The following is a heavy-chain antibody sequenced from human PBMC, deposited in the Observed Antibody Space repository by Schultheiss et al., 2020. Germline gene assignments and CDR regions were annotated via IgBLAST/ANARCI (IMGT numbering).Heavy chain of an antibody. CDR2: ISGSGGST. J-gene: IGHJ6*02. D-gene: IGHD3-22*01. V-gene: IGHV3-23*01. Sequence: GGSLRLSCAASGFTFSSYAMSWVRQAPGKGLEWVSAISGSGGSTYYADSVKGRFTISRDNAKNSLYLQMNSLRAEDTAVYYCAREGLVDDSSGYSVHFHYYYYYGMDVWGQGTTVTVSS. CDR1: GFTFSSYA. CDR3: AREGLVDDSSGYSVHFHYYYYYGMDV.